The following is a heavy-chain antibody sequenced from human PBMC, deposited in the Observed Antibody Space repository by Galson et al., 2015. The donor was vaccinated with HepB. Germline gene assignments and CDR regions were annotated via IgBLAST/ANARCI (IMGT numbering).Heavy chain of an antibody. CDR2: ISYDGSNK. CDR1: GFTFSSYA. J-gene: IGHJ6*03. Sequence: SLRLSCAASGFTFSSYAMHWVRQAPGKGLEWVAVISYDGSNKYYADSVKGRFTISRDNSKNTLYLQMNSLRAEDTAVHYCARGGCSSTSCHYYYYYYMDVWGKGTTVTVSS. V-gene: IGHV3-30-3*01. D-gene: IGHD2-2*01. CDR3: ARGGCSSTSCHYYYYYYMDV.